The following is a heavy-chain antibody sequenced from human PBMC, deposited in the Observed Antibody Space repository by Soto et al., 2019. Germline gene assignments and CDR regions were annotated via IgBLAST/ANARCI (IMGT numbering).Heavy chain of an antibody. Sequence: SLRLSCAASGFIFTRYSMNWVRQAPGKGLEWVSSISSTTNYIYYGDSMKGRFTISRDKAKNSLYLEMNSLRAEDTAVYYCARESEDLTSNFDYWGQGTLVTVSS. J-gene: IGHJ4*02. CDR2: ISSTTNYI. V-gene: IGHV3-21*06. CDR3: ARESEDLTSNFDY. CDR1: GFIFTRYS.